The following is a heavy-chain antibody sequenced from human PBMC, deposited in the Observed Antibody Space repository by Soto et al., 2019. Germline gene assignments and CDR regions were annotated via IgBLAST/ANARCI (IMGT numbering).Heavy chain of an antibody. CDR1: GFTVSSNY. CDR3: ARDRIQLWFPYYYYGMDV. CDR2: IYSGGST. D-gene: IGHD5-18*01. Sequence: PVGSLRLSCAASGFTVSSNYMSWVRQAPGKGLEWVSVIYSGGSTYYADSVKGRFTISRDNSKNTLYLQMNSLRAEDTAVYYCARDRIQLWFPYYYYGMDVWGQGTTVTVSS. J-gene: IGHJ6*02. V-gene: IGHV3-53*01.